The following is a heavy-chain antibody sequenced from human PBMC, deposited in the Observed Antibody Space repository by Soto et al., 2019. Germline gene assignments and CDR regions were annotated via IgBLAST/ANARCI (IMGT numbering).Heavy chain of an antibody. CDR1: GGSISSGDYY. CDR2: IYYSGST. Sequence: QVQLQESGPGLVKPSQTLSLTCTVSGGSISSGDYYWSWIRQPPGKVLEWIGYIYYSGSTYYNPSLKSRVTISVDTSKNQFSLKLSSVTAADTAVYYCARDVGVPLFGYSYRTHNWFDPWGQGTLVTVSS. J-gene: IGHJ5*02. CDR3: ARDVGVPLFGYSYRTHNWFDP. V-gene: IGHV4-30-4*01. D-gene: IGHD5-18*01.